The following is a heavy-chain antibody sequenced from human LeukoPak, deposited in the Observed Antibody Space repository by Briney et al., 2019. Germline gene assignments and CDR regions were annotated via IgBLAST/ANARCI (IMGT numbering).Heavy chain of an antibody. J-gene: IGHJ5*02. Sequence: AVNVSCMASRGTFISYAISWVRQAPGQGLAWVGGIIPIFGTANYAQKFQGRVTITADESTSTAYMELSSLRSEDTAVYYCARTIVVVVAANINWFDPWGQGTLVTVSS. V-gene: IGHV1-69*01. D-gene: IGHD2-15*01. CDR3: ARTIVVVVAANINWFDP. CDR2: IIPIFGTA. CDR1: RGTFISYA.